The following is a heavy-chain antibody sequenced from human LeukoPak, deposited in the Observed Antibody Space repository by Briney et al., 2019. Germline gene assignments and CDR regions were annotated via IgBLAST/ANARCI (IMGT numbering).Heavy chain of an antibody. CDR2: MNPNSGNT. CDR1: GYTFTSYD. J-gene: IGHJ4*02. Sequence: GASVKVSRKASGYTFTSYDINWVRQATGQGLEWMGWMNPNSGNTGYAQKFQGRVTITRNTSISTAYMELSSLRSEDTAVYYCARDGNYYDSSGFNYWGQGTLVTASS. CDR3: ARDGNYYDSSGFNY. V-gene: IGHV1-8*03. D-gene: IGHD3-22*01.